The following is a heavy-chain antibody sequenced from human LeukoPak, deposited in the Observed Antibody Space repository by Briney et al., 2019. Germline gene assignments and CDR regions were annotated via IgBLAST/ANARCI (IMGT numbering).Heavy chain of an antibody. CDR3: ARDGQYYFETTGYYGGLDY. CDR1: GFTFSSYW. Sequence: GGSLRLSCAASGFTFSSYWMHWVRQAPGKGLVWISSINSAGAITSYADSVKGRFTISRDNAKNTLNLQINSLRADDTAVYYCARDGQYYFETTGYYGGLDYWGQGTLVTVSS. CDR2: INSAGAIT. J-gene: IGHJ4*02. V-gene: IGHV3-74*01. D-gene: IGHD3-22*01.